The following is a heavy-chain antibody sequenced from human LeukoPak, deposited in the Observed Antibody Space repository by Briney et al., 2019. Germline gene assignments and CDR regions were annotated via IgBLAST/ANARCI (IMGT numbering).Heavy chain of an antibody. J-gene: IGHJ4*02. CDR1: GGTFSSYA. CDR2: IIPILGIA. V-gene: IGHV1-69*04. Sequence: EASVKVSCTASGGTFSSYAISWVRQAPGQGLEWMGRIIPILGIANYAQKFQGRVTITADKSTSTAYMELSSLRSEDTAVYYCARDWGRLRFLEWLFPFDYWGQGTLVTVSS. CDR3: ARDWGRLRFLEWLFPFDY. D-gene: IGHD3-3*01.